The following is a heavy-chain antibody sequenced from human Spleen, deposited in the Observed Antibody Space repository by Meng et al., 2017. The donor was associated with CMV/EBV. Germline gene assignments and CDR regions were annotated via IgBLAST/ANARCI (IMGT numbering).Heavy chain of an antibody. V-gene: IGHV4-34*01. Sequence: SETLSLTCAVFGGSFTAYHWRWVRQPPGKGLEWIGELNHSGITNYNPSLKSRVTIISLDTSKNQFSLKLSSVSAADTAVYYCARDEAGITIFGVAKSYNWLDPWGQGTLVTVSS. CDR3: ARDEAGITIFGVAKSYNWLDP. CDR1: GGSFTAYH. J-gene: IGHJ5*02. CDR2: LNHSGIT. D-gene: IGHD3-3*01.